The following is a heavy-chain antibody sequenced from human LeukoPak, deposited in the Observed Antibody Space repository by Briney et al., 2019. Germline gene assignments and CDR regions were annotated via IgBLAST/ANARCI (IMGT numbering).Heavy chain of an antibody. Sequence: GSLRLSCAASGFTFSSYAVHWVRQAPGKGLEWVAVISYDGSNKYYADSVKGRFTISRDNSKNTLYLQMNSLRAEDTAVYYCARDYYYDSSGYYYVVGYYYGMDVWGQGTTVTVSS. CDR3: ARDYYYDSSGYYYVVGYYYGMDV. CDR1: GFTFSSYA. D-gene: IGHD3-22*01. V-gene: IGHV3-30-3*01. J-gene: IGHJ6*02. CDR2: ISYDGSNK.